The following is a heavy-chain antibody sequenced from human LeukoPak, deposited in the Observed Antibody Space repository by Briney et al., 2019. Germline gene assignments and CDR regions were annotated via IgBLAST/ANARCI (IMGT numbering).Heavy chain of an antibody. V-gene: IGHV4-59*01. Sequence: PSETLSLTCTVSGGSISSYYWSWIRQPPGKGLEWIGYIYYSGSTNYNPSLRSRVTISVDTSKNQFSLRLSSVTAADTAVYYCARDSPKDAFDIWGQGTMVTVS. CDR2: IYYSGST. CDR3: ARDSPKDAFDI. CDR1: GGSISSYY. J-gene: IGHJ3*02.